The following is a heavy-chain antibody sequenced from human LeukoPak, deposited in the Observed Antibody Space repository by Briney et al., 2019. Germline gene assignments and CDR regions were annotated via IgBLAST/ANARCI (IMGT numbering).Heavy chain of an antibody. CDR2: IYPGDSDT. V-gene: IGHV5-51*01. CDR3: ARHRRSSIYSSFDF. Sequence: AGESLQISCQCSEYTFTNYWIGWVRPLPGKGLEWMGIIYPGDSDTRYSPSFQGQVTISADRSITTAYLQWSSLKASDTAIYYCARHRRSSIYSSFDFWGQGTLVTVSS. D-gene: IGHD6-13*01. CDR1: EYTFTNYW. J-gene: IGHJ4*02.